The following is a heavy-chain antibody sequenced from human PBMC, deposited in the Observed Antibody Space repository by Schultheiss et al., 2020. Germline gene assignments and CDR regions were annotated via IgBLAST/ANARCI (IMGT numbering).Heavy chain of an antibody. CDR2: INEDGSDK. V-gene: IGHV3-7*01. Sequence: GGSLRLSCAASGFTFSSYWMSRVRQAPGKGLEWVANINEDGSDKYYVDSVKGRFTISRDNAKNTLYLQMNSLRAEDTAVYYCARGDKYYDILTGYYPPFDYWGQGTLVTVSS. CDR1: GFTFSSYW. CDR3: ARGDKYYDILTGYYPPFDY. D-gene: IGHD3-9*01. J-gene: IGHJ4*02.